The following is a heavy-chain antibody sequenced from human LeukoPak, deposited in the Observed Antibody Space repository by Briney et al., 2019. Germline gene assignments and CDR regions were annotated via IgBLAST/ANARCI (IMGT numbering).Heavy chain of an antibody. J-gene: IGHJ4*02. Sequence: GGSLRLSCAAFGFTFDDYAMHWVRQAPGKGLEWISSIRSSGTDIYYADSVKGRFTISRDNAKNSLYLQMNTLRAEDTAVYYCARYSSSGFDYWGQGTLVTVSS. CDR3: ARYSSSGFDY. CDR1: GFTFDDYA. D-gene: IGHD6-13*01. V-gene: IGHV3-21*01. CDR2: IRSSGTDI.